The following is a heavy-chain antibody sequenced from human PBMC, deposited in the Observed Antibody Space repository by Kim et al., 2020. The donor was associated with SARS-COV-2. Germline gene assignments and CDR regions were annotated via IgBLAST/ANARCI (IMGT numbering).Heavy chain of an antibody. Sequence: SSSSSYTNYADSVKGRFTISRDNAKNSLYLQMNSLRAEDTAVYYCARTGYWGQGTLVTVSS. CDR3: ARTGY. CDR2: SSSSSYT. J-gene: IGHJ4*02. V-gene: IGHV3-11*06.